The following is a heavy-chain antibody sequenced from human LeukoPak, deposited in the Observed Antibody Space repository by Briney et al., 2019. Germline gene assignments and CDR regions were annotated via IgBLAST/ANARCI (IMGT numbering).Heavy chain of an antibody. CDR2: IKPDGSEN. J-gene: IGHJ4*02. Sequence: GGSLRLSCAASGFTFNTYWMSWVRQAPGKGLEWVAKIKPDGSENFHVDSVKGRFTISRDNARNSLYLEMSTLRAEDTAVYYCARIYYYESSGYRYLDYWGQGTLVTVSS. V-gene: IGHV3-7*01. CDR1: GFTFNTYW. CDR3: ARIYYYESSGYRYLDY. D-gene: IGHD3-22*01.